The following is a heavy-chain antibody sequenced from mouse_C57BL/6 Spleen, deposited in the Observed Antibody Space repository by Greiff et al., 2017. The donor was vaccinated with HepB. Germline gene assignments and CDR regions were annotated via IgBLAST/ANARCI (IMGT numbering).Heavy chain of an antibody. CDR3: AGAGNDDYGTGFAY. V-gene: IGHV1-19*01. Sequence: EVQLQQSGPVLVKPGASVKMSCKASGYTFTDYYMNWVKQSHGKSLEWIGVINPYNGGTSYNQKFKGKATLTVDKSSSTAYMEINSLTSEDSAVYYCAGAGNDDYGTGFAYWSQETLVTVSA. D-gene: IGHD2-4*01. CDR2: INPYNGGT. CDR1: GYTFTDYY. J-gene: IGHJ3*01.